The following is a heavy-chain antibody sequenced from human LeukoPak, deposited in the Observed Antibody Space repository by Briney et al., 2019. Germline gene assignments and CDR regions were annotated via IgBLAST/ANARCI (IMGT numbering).Heavy chain of an antibody. CDR2: ISFSGDNT. Sequence: GGSLRLSCAASGFTFRDSAMTWVRQAPGKGLQWVSLISFSGDNTYYADSVKGRFTISRDNAKDTLYLQMISLRAEDTAIYYCARDIELSTWGLGTTVTVSS. J-gene: IGHJ3*01. V-gene: IGHV3-23*01. CDR1: GFTFRDSA. D-gene: IGHD3-16*02. CDR3: ARDIELST.